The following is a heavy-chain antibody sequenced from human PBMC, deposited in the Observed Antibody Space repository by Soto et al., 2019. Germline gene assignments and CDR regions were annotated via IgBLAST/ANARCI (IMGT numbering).Heavy chain of an antibody. V-gene: IGHV4-34*01. CDR3: ARGSPHYGSGSYPNWFDP. D-gene: IGHD3-10*01. CDR2: INHSGST. CDR1: GGSFSGYY. Sequence: SATLSLTCAVYGGSFSGYYWSWIRQPPGKGLEWIGEINHSGSTNYNPSLKSRVTISVDTSKNQFSLKLSSVTAADTAVYYCARGSPHYGSGSYPNWFDPWGQGTRVT. J-gene: IGHJ5*02.